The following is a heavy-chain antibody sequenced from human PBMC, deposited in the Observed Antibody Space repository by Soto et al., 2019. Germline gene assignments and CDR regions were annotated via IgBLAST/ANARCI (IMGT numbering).Heavy chain of an antibody. CDR2: INSTGTIK. D-gene: IGHD2-2*01. J-gene: IGHJ4*02. Sequence: GGALRLSCAASGFTFSTYSMNWVRQAPGKGLEWVAYINSTGTIKYYAGSVKGRFTISRDNAKNSLYLQMNSLRAEDTAVYYCARMSSSISPGCWGQGTLVTVSS. V-gene: IGHV3-48*01. CDR3: ARMSSSISPGC. CDR1: GFTFSTYS.